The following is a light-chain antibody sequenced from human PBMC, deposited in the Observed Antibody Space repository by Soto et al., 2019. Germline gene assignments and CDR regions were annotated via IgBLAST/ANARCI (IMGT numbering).Light chain of an antibody. Sequence: QSVLTQPPSASGTPGQKVFISCSGSSSNIGGTNYAYWYQQLPRAAPKLLMHSNNLRPSGVPERISGSKFGTAASLAISGLRSEDEAVYYCASWDDRLGAVIFGGGTKGTVL. CDR2: SNN. CDR1: SSNIGGTNY. CDR3: ASWDDRLGAVI. V-gene: IGLV1-47*02. J-gene: IGLJ2*01.